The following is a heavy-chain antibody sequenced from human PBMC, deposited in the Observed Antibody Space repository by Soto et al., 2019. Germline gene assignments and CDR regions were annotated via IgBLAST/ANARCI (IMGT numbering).Heavy chain of an antibody. CDR2: IILPFGTA. Sequence: QVQLVQSGAEVKKPGSSVKVSCRASGGTFSNHAVGWVRQAPGQGLEWMGGIILPFGTANYAQKFQGRVTITADESRATTYIEVSSLRFEDTAVYYCTRGPDYEGYFDFWGQGTLVTVSS. CDR3: TRGPDYEGYFDF. D-gene: IGHD4-17*01. V-gene: IGHV1-69*12. J-gene: IGHJ4*02. CDR1: GGTFSNHA.